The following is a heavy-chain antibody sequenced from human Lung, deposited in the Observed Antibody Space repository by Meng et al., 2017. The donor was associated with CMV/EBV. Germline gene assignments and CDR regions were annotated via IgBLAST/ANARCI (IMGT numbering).Heavy chain of an antibody. V-gene: IGHV3-33*06. CDR2: IWYDGSKK. CDR1: GFTFSTYG. CDR3: VKVDDFWSGYYGSYYYAMDV. D-gene: IGHD3-3*01. Sequence: LTXAASGFTFSTYGMHWVRQAPGKGLEWVALIWYDGSKKWNADSVKGRFTISRDNSKNTLYLQMNSLRAEDTAVYYCVKVDDFWSGYYGSYYYAMDVXGQGXTVTVSS. J-gene: IGHJ6*02.